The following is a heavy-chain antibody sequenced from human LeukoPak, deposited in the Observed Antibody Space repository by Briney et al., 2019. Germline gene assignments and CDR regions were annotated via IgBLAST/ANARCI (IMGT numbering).Heavy chain of an antibody. D-gene: IGHD3-3*01. V-gene: IGHV3-30*02. CDR2: IRYDGSNK. CDR3: ARAPAHYDFWSGYQYYFDY. J-gene: IGHJ4*02. Sequence: GGSLRLSCAASGFTFSSYGMHWVRQAPGKGLEWVAFIRYDGSNKYYADSVKGRFTISRDNSKNTLYLQMNSLRAEDTAVYYCARAPAHYDFWSGYQYYFDYWGQGTLVTVSS. CDR1: GFTFSSYG.